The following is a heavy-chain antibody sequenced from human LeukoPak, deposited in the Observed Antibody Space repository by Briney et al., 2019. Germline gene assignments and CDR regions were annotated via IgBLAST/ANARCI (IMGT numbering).Heavy chain of an antibody. D-gene: IGHD2-2*01. CDR3: SGDCSSTSCPGY. Sequence: GRSLRLSCAASGFTFSNAWMSWVRQAPGKGLEWVGRIKSKTDGGTTDYAAPVKGRFTISRDDSKNTLYLQMNSLKTEDTAVYYCSGDCSSTSCPGYWGQGTLVTVSS. CDR1: GFTFSNAW. V-gene: IGHV3-15*01. CDR2: IKSKTDGGTT. J-gene: IGHJ4*02.